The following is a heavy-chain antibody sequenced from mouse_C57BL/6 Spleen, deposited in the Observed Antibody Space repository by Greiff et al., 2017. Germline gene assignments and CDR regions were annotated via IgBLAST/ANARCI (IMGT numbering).Heavy chain of an antibody. CDR2: IDPSDSYT. Sequence: VKLQQPGAELVKPGASVKLSCKASGYTFTSYWMQWVKQRPGQGLEWIGEIDPSDSYTNYNQKFKGKATLTVDTSSSTAYMQLSSLTSEDSAVYYCARYGDYSWFAYWGQGTLVTVSA. D-gene: IGHD1-1*01. J-gene: IGHJ3*01. V-gene: IGHV1-50*01. CDR1: GYTFTSYW. CDR3: ARYGDYSWFAY.